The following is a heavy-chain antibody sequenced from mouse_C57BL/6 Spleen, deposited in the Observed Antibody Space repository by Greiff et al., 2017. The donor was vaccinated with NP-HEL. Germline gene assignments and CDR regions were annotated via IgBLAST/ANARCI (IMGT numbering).Heavy chain of an antibody. CDR1: GFTFSDYG. V-gene: IGHV5-17*01. J-gene: IGHJ2*01. D-gene: IGHD4-1*01. CDR2: ISSGSSTI. Sequence: VQLQQSGGGLVKPGGSLKLSCAASGFTFSDYGMHWVRQAPEKGLEWVAYISSGSSTIYYADTVKGRFTISRDNAKNTLFLQMTSLRSEDTAMYYCARGDWDENYFDYWGQGTTLTVSS. CDR3: ARGDWDENYFDY.